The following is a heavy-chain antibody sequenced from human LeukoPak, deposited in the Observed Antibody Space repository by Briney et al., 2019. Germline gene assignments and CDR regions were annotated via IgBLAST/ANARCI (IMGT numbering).Heavy chain of an antibody. CDR2: IKQDGSEK. D-gene: IGHD4-17*01. CDR3: ARVDDYAPLSAKYGMDV. V-gene: IGHV3-7*01. CDR1: GFTFSSYW. J-gene: IGHJ6*02. Sequence: QPGGSLRLSCAASGFTFSSYWMSWVRQAPGKGLEWGANIKQDGSEKYYVDSVKGRFTISRDNAKNSLYLQMNSLRAEDTAVYYCARVDDYAPLSAKYGMDVWGQGTTVTVSS.